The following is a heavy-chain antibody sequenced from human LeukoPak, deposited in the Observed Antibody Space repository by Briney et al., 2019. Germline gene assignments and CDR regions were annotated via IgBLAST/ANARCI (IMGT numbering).Heavy chain of an antibody. CDR3: AKAGNRGQYYFDY. D-gene: IGHD7-27*01. Sequence: AGGSLRLSCAASGFTFSGYAMSWVRQAPGKGLEWVSAISGSGGSTYYADSVKGRFTISRDNSKNTLYLQMNSLGAEDTAVYYCAKAGNRGQYYFDYWGQGTLVTVSS. CDR1: GFTFSGYA. CDR2: ISGSGGST. J-gene: IGHJ4*02. V-gene: IGHV3-23*01.